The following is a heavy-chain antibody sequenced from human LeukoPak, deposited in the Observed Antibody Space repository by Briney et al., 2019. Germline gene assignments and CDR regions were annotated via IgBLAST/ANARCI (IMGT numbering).Heavy chain of an antibody. CDR2: INQDGSDK. CDR1: GLTFSIHW. V-gene: IGHV3-7*01. CDR3: ARDHGIVLMVYAMDY. D-gene: IGHD2-8*01. J-gene: IGHJ4*02. Sequence: GGSLRLSCAASGLTFSIHWMNWVRQAPGKGLECVANINQDGSDKYYVDSVKGRFTISRDNTKNSLYLQMNSLRAEDTGVYYCARDHGIVLMVYAMDYWGQGTPVTVSS.